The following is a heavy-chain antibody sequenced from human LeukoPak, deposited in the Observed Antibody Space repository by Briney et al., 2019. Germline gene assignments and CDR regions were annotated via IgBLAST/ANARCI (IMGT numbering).Heavy chain of an antibody. J-gene: IGHJ3*02. CDR2: ISSSSSTI. V-gene: IGHV3-48*01. D-gene: IGHD6-13*01. CDR1: GFTFSSYS. Sequence: GGSLRLSCAASGFTFSSYSMNWVRQAPGKGLEWVSYISSSSSTIYYADSVKGRFTISRDDAKNSLYLQMNSLRAEDTAVYYCARTSSWYSSGAFDIWGQGTMVTVSS. CDR3: ARTSSWYSSGAFDI.